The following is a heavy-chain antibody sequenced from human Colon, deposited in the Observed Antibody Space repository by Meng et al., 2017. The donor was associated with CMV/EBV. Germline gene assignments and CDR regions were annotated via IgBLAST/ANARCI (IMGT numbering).Heavy chain of an antibody. CDR3: ATDPYGYKYYFDY. Sequence: ASGFTFGKYAMHWVRQAPGKGLEWVSAISGSGADTYYGDSVKGRFTISRDNSKNTVYLQMNSLRAEDTAVYFCATDPYGYKYYFDYWGQGTLVTVSS. CDR2: ISGSGADT. V-gene: IGHV3-23*01. D-gene: IGHD5-24*01. J-gene: IGHJ4*02. CDR1: GFTFGKYA.